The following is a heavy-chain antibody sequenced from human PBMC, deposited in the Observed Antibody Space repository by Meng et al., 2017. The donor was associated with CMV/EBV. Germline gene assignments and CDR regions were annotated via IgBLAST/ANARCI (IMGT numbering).Heavy chain of an antibody. J-gene: IGHJ6*02. V-gene: IGHV3-21*01. CDR1: GFTFSSYS. CDR3: ARVDIVVVPAADADYYGMDV. Sequence: GESLKISCAASGFTFSSYSMNWVRQAPGKGLEWVSSISISSSYIYYADSVKGRFTISRDNAKNSLYLQMNSLRAEDTAVYYCARVDIVVVPAADADYYGMDVWGQGTTVTVSS. CDR2: ISISSSYI. D-gene: IGHD2-2*03.